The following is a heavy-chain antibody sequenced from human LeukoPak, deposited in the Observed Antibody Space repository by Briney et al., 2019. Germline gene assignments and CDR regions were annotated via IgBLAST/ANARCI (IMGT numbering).Heavy chain of an antibody. CDR1: GYTFTSYY. D-gene: IGHD4-11*01. CDR3: ASMTKNYYFDY. CDR2: INPSGGST. Sequence: ASVKVSCKASGYTFTSYYMHWVRQAPGQGLEWMGIINPSGGSTSYAQKFQGRVTMTTDTSTSTAYMELRSLRSDDTAVYYCASMTKNYYFDYWGQGTLVTVSS. J-gene: IGHJ4*02. V-gene: IGHV1-46*01.